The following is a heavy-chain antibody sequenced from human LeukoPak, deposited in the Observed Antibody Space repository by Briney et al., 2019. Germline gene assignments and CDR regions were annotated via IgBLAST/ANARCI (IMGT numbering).Heavy chain of an antibody. J-gene: IGHJ6*03. CDR3: ARLRGSYYSTYHYYYMDV. Sequence: GGSLRLSCAASGFTFSSHSMNWVRQAPGKGLEWLSYITSSSSTIYYADSVKGRFTISRDNARNSLYLQINSLRAEDTAVYYCARLRGSYYSTYHYYYMDVWGKGTTVTVSS. CDR2: ITSSSSTI. D-gene: IGHD1-26*01. CDR1: GFTFSSHS. V-gene: IGHV3-48*04.